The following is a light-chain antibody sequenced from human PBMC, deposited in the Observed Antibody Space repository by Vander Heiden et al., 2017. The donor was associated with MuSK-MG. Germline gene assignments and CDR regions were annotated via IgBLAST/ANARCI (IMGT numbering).Light chain of an antibody. CDR3: AAWEDSRNGQGV. J-gene: IGLJ1*01. V-gene: IGLV1-44*01. Sequence: QSVLTQPPSASGSPGQRVTISCSRRSSNIGSNTVNWYQQLPGTAPNLLIFINNQRPSGVPDRFSGSKSGTSASPAISGLQSEDEADYYCAAWEDSRNGQGVFGTGTKVTVL. CDR1: SSNIGSNT. CDR2: INN.